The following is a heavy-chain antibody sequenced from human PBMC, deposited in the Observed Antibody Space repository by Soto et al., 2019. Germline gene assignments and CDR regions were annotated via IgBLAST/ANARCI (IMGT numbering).Heavy chain of an antibody. CDR1: GYSFSSYW. D-gene: IGHD2-2*01. CDR3: SRRYCSSTSCLSNYYSMDV. CDR2: IDLSDAYT. V-gene: IGHV5-10-1*01. Sequence: PGESLKISCKGFGYSFSSYWISWVRQMPGKGLEWMGRIDLSDAYTNYSPSFQGHVTISTDKSISTAYLQWSSLRASDTAMYYCSRRYCSSTSCLSNYYSMDVWGQGTTVTVSS. J-gene: IGHJ6*02.